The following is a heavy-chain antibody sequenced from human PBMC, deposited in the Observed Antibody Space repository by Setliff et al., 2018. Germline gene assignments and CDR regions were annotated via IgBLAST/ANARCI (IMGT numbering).Heavy chain of an antibody. CDR3: ARGRGLVTSYYFDY. Sequence: KPSETLSLTCAVYGGSFSGYYWSWIRQPPGKGLEWIGEINHSGSTNYSPSLKSRVTISVDTSKNQFSLKLSSVTAADTAVYYCARGRGLVTSYYFDYWGQGTLVTVSS. CDR2: INHSGST. D-gene: IGHD3-9*01. J-gene: IGHJ4*02. V-gene: IGHV4-34*01. CDR1: GGSFSGYY.